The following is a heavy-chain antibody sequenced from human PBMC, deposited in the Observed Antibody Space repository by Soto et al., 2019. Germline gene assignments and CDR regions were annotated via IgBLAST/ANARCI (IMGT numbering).Heavy chain of an antibody. J-gene: IGHJ4*02. V-gene: IGHV4-59*08. CDR3: ARGGWRQIDY. CDR2: IYYSGST. D-gene: IGHD3-3*01. Sequence: PGGSLGLSCAASGFSFSDYWLTWVRQAPGKGLEWIGYIYYSGSTNYNPSLKSRVTISVDTSKNQFSLKLSSVTAADTAVYYCARGGWRQIDYWGQGTLVTVSS. CDR1: GFSFSDYW.